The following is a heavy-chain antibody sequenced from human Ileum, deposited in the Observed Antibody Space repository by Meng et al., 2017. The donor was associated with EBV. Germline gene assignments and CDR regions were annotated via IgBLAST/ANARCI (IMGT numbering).Heavy chain of an antibody. V-gene: IGHV4-4*02. J-gene: IGHJ4*02. Sequence: QGQVQEPGPGLVKASETMSLPCAVSVGSSSRSDWWSWVRQPPGKGLEWIGETSHSGSTNYSPSLKSRVTISLDKSKNQLSLKLNSVTAADTAVYYCASSDYYRSDYWGQGTLVTVSS. CDR2: TSHSGST. CDR3: ASSDYYRSDY. D-gene: IGHD3-22*01. CDR1: VGSSSRSDW.